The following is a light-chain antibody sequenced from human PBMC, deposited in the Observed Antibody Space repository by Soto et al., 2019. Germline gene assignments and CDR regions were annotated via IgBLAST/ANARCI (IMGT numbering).Light chain of an antibody. CDR1: SSDIGAGHG. V-gene: IGLV1-40*01. CDR3: QSYDSSQTAVV. Sequence: QSVLTQSPSVSGAPGQRVTISCTGGSSDIGAGHGVHWYQQLPGTAPKLLIYDDTNRPSGVPDRFSGSKAGTSASLAITGLQADDEGDYYCQSYDSSQTAVVFGGGTKLTVL. J-gene: IGLJ3*02. CDR2: DDT.